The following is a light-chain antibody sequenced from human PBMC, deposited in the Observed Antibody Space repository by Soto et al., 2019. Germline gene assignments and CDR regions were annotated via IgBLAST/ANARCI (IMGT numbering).Light chain of an antibody. CDR1: QSVSSY. V-gene: IGKV3-11*01. CDR3: QRRSNWPPIT. CDR2: DAS. J-gene: IGKJ5*01. Sequence: EIVLTQSPATLSLSPGERATLSCRASQSVSSYLAWYQQKPGQAPRPLIYDASNRATGSPARFSGSGSGTDFTITISSLEPEDFAVYYCQRRSNWPPITFGQGTRLEMK.